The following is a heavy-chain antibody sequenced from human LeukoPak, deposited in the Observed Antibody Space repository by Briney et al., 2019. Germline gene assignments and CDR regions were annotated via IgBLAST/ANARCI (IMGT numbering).Heavy chain of an antibody. CDR1: GFTVSSNY. D-gene: IGHD2-2*01. J-gene: IGHJ4*02. CDR3: ARGGRYCSSTSCGYFDY. Sequence: GGSLRLSCAASGFTVSSNYMSWVRQAPGKGLEWVSVIYSGGSTYYADSVKGRFTISRDNSKNTLYLQMNSLRAEDTAVYYCARGGRYCSSTSCGYFDYWGQGTLVTVSS. CDR2: IYSGGST. V-gene: IGHV3-53*05.